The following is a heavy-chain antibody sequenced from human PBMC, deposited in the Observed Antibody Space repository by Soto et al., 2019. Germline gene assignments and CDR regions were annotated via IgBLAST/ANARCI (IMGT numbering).Heavy chain of an antibody. CDR1: GGTFSSYA. CDR3: GSYYYNTRGYYCDY. D-gene: IGHD3-22*01. V-gene: IGHV1-69*18. Sequence: QVHMVQSGAEVKKPGASVKVSCKASGGTFSSYAISWVRQAPGQGLEWMGRIIPIFNTTNYAQKFKGSVTIAADDSASSAYMELGSLRSEETAIYYFGSYYYNTRGYYCDYWGQGTLVTVSS. J-gene: IGHJ4*02. CDR2: IIPIFNTT.